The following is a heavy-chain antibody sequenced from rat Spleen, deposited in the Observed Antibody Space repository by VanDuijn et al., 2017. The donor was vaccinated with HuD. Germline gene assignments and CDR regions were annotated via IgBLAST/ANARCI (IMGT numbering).Heavy chain of an antibody. J-gene: IGHJ2*01. CDR1: GFSLTSYN. CDR3: ARAPGNGYVMDA. V-gene: IGHV2-30*01. Sequence: QVQLKESGPGLVQPSQTLSLPCTVSGFSLTSYNVHWVRQPPGKGLEWMGVIWTGGSTAFNSLLKSRLSISRDTSKNHIFLKMNSLQSEDTTTYYCARAPGNGYVMDAWGQGVMVTVSS. D-gene: IGHD5-1*01. CDR2: IWTGGST.